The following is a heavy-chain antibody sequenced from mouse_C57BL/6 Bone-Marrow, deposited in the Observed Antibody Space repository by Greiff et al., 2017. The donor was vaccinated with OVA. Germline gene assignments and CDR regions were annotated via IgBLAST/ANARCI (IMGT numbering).Heavy chain of an antibody. V-gene: IGHV1-61*01. CDR2: IYPSDSET. CDR3: ARSEYSY. CDR1: GYTFTSYW. J-gene: IGHJ2*01. Sequence: VQLQQPGAELVRPGSSVKLSCKASGYTFTSYWMDWVKQRPGQGLEWIGNIYPSDSETHYNQKFKDKATLTVDKASSTAYMQLSSLTSEDSAVCYCARSEYSYWGQGTTLTVSS. D-gene: IGHD5-2*01.